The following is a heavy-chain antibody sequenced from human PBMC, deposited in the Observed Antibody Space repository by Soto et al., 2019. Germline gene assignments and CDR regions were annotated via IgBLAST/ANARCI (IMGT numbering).Heavy chain of an antibody. V-gene: IGHV1-69*06. CDR2: IIPIFGTA. CDR3: ARGVGVVIGLYYYGMDV. J-gene: IGHJ6*02. Sequence: SGKVSCKASGGTFSSYAISWVRQAPGQGLEWMGGIIPIFGTANYAQKFQGRVTITADKSTSTAYMELSSLRSEDTAVYYCARGVGVVIGLYYYGMDVWGQGTTVTVYS. CDR1: GGTFSSYA. D-gene: IGHD3-3*01.